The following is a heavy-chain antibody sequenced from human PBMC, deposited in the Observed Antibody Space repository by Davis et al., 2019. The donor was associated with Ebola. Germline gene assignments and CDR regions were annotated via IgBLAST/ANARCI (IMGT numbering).Heavy chain of an antibody. D-gene: IGHD6-13*01. Sequence: ASVKVSCMTSGYTFISYGVTWVRQAPGHGLEWMGWISPYNGNTDSIQTLLGRVILTTDTSTSTAYMELRSLTSDDTAVYYCARGAIAASGNPHLGHWGQGTLVTVSS. V-gene: IGHV1-18*04. CDR1: GYTFISYG. J-gene: IGHJ4*02. CDR3: ARGAIAASGNPHLGH. CDR2: ISPYNGNT.